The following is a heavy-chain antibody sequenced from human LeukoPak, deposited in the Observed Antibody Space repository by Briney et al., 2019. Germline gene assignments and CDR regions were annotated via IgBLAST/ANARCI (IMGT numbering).Heavy chain of an antibody. J-gene: IGHJ4*02. V-gene: IGHV4-59*01. CDR3: ARVRLRFLEWLFDY. D-gene: IGHD3-3*01. CDR2: IYYSGST. Sequence: SETLSLTCTVSGDSISSYYWSWIRQPPGKGLKWLGYIYYSGSTNYNPSLKSRVTMSVDTSKNQFSLKLSSVTAADTAVYYCARVRLRFLEWLFDYWGQGTLVTVSS. CDR1: GDSISSYY.